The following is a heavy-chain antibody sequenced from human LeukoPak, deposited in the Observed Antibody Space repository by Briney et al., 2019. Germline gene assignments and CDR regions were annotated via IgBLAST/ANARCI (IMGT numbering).Heavy chain of an antibody. CDR2: ISSSSSYI. V-gene: IGHV3-21*01. CDR3: ARDSWSGSSWGGSFYYYYYYMDV. J-gene: IGHJ6*03. Sequence: KSGRSLRLSCAASGFTFSSYSMNWVRQAPGKGLEWVSSISSSSSYIYYADSVKGRFTISRDNAKNSLYLQMNSLRAEDTAVYYCARDSWSGSSWGGSFYYYYYYMDVWGKGTTVTVSS. D-gene: IGHD6-13*01. CDR1: GFTFSSYS.